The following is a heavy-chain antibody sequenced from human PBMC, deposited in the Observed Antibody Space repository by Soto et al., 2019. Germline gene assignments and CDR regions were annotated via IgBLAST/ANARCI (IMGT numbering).Heavy chain of an antibody. V-gene: IGHV3-23*01. D-gene: IGHD4-17*01. CDR2: ISSDGLKT. CDR1: GFTFAHYP. J-gene: IGHJ2*01. Sequence: EVLLLESGGGLMQPGGSLRLSCAASGFTFAHYPMRWVRQAPGKGLEWVSGISSDGLKTYYVDSVKGRFSISRDNSKNTLYLQMNTLRGEDTAVYFCAKQEYGAYESWYFDLWGRGTLVTVSS. CDR3: AKQEYGAYESWYFDL.